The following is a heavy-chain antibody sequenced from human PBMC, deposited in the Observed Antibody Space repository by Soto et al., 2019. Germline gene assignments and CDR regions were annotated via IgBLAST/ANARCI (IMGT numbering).Heavy chain of an antibody. CDR1: GYTFNNYD. V-gene: IGHV1-8*01. CDR3: TTFAEDYDF. Sequence: ASVKVSCKTSGYTFNNYDINWVRQATGQGLEWMGWVNPNSAKTAYAQNFQGRVTMTRNTSISTAYMELSRLRSDDTAVYYCTTFAEDYDFWGQGTLVTVSS. D-gene: IGHD2-15*01. J-gene: IGHJ4*02. CDR2: VNPNSAKT.